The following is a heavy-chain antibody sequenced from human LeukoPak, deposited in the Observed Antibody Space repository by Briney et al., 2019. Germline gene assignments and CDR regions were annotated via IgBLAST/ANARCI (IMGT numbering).Heavy chain of an antibody. J-gene: IGHJ4*02. CDR2: ITSAGGTV. Sequence: GGSLRLSCAASGFTFSDYYMTWFRQAPGKGLEWVSYITSAGGTVFYTDSVKGRFIVSRDNAKNSLYLQMNSLRAEDTAVYYCAKLTGYSSSWGQGTLVTVSS. CDR3: AKLTGYSSS. CDR1: GFTFSDYY. D-gene: IGHD6-13*01. V-gene: IGHV3-11*01.